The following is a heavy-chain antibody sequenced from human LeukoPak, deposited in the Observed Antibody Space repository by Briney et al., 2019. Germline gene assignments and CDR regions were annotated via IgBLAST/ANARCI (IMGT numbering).Heavy chain of an antibody. CDR1: GFTFSSYE. V-gene: IGHV3-15*01. CDR3: ANSRRSGYWYFDL. J-gene: IGHJ2*01. CDR2: IKSKTDGGTT. Sequence: GGSLRLSCAASGFTFSSYEMNWVRQAPGKGLEWVGRIKSKTDGGTTDYAAPVKGRFTISRDDSKNTLYLQMNSLRAEDTAVYYCANSRRSGYWYFDLWGRGTLVTVSS. D-gene: IGHD3-22*01.